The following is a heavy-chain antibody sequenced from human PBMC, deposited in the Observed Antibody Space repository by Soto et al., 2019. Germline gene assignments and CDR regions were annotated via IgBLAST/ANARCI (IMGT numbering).Heavy chain of an antibody. D-gene: IGHD3-10*01. Sequence: TSVKASCKYSGGTISRYTINWVRQAPEQGLEWMGRIIPIAAIANYTQKFQGRVTITVDKSSTTAYMELSSLRSDDTAVYYCARGSTIVRGAPSWFDPWGQGTLVTVSS. J-gene: IGHJ5*02. CDR2: IIPIAAIA. CDR3: ARGSTIVRGAPSWFDP. V-gene: IGHV1-69*02. CDR1: GGTISRYT.